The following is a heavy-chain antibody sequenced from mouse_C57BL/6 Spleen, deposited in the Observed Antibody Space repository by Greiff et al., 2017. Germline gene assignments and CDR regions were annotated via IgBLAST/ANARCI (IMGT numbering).Heavy chain of an antibody. CDR2: INPNNGGT. J-gene: IGHJ1*03. Sequence: EVKLQQSGPELVKPGASVKIPCKASGYTFTDYNMDWVKQSHGKSLEWIGDINPNNGGTIYNQKFKGKATLTVDKSSSTAYMELRSLTSEDTAVYYCARWRVGGSSPHWYFDVWGTGTTVTVSS. CDR1: GYTFTDYN. V-gene: IGHV1-18*01. CDR3: ARWRVGGSSPHWYFDV. D-gene: IGHD1-1*01.